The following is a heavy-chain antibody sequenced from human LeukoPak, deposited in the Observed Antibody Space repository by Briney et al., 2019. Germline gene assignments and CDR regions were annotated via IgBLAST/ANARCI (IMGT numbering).Heavy chain of an antibody. V-gene: IGHV1-69*05. J-gene: IGHJ6*03. D-gene: IGHD2-2*01. CDR1: GYTFTSYG. CDR3: ARDFTDIVVVPAAVYYMDV. Sequence: SVKVSCKASGYTFTSYGISWVRQAPGQGLEWMGGIIPIFGTANYAQKFQGRVTITTDESTSTAYMELSSLRSEDTAVYYCARDFTDIVVVPAAVYYMDVWGKGTTVTVSS. CDR2: IIPIFGTA.